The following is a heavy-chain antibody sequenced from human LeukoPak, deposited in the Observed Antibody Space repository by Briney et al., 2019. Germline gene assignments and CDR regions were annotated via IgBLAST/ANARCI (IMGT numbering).Heavy chain of an antibody. V-gene: IGHV4-4*02. CDR2: IYHSGST. CDR1: GGSISSSNW. CDR3: ARPHCGGDCYSAHDAFDI. D-gene: IGHD2-21*02. J-gene: IGHJ3*02. Sequence: PSETLSLTCTISGGSISSSNWWSWVRQPPGKGLEWIGEIYHSGSTNYNPSLKSRVTISVDKSKNQFSLKLSSVTAADTAVYYCARPHCGGDCYSAHDAFDIWGQGTMVTVSS.